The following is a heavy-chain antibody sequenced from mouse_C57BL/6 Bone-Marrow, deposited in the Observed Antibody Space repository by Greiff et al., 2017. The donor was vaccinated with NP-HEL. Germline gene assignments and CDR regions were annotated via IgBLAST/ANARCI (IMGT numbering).Heavy chain of an antibody. D-gene: IGHD1-1*01. V-gene: IGHV1-80*01. Sequence: QVQLKQSGAELVKPGASVKISCKASGYAFSSYWMNWVKQRPGKGLEWIGQIYPGDGDTNYNGKFKGKATLTADKSSSTAYMQLSSLTSEDSAVYFCARGGDYGSSYGGYFDVWGTGTTVTVSS. CDR3: ARGGDYGSSYGGYFDV. CDR2: IYPGDGDT. J-gene: IGHJ1*03. CDR1: GYAFSSYW.